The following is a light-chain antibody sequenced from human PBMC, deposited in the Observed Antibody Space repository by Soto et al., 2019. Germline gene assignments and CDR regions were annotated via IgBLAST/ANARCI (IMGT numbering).Light chain of an antibody. CDR2: GAS. V-gene: IGKV3-20*01. CDR1: QSVSNN. J-gene: IGKJ4*01. Sequence: EIVMTQSPATLSVSPGERATLSCRASQSVSNNLAWYQQKAGQAPRLLIYGASNRATGIPDRFSGSGSGTDFTLTISRLEPEDFAVYYCQQYGTLPPTFGGGTKVEI. CDR3: QQYGTLPPT.